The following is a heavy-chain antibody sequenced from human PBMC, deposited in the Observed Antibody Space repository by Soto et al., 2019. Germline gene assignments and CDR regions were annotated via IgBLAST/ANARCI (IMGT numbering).Heavy chain of an antibody. J-gene: IGHJ4*02. CDR3: ARSRYCSSTSCFTLGDYFDS. CDR1: GDSISSGDYY. V-gene: IGHV4-30-4*01. Sequence: KTSETLSLTCTVSGDSISSGDYYWSWIRQPPGKGLEWIGHIYYSGTTYYNPALKSRVTISVDTSKNQFSLKLSSVTAADTAVYHCARSRYCSSTSCFTLGDYFDSWGQGTLVTVSS. D-gene: IGHD2-2*01. CDR2: IYYSGTT.